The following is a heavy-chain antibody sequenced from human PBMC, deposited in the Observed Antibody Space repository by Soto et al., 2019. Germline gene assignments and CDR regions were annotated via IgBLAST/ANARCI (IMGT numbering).Heavy chain of an antibody. Sequence: PSETLSLTCTVSGGSISSYYWSWIRQPPGKGLEWIGYIYYSGSTNYNPSLKSRVTISVDTSKNQFSLKLSSVTAADTAMYYCARPLNGGYVYWGQGTLVTVSS. D-gene: IGHD5-12*01. CDR1: GGSISSYY. J-gene: IGHJ4*02. CDR2: IYYSGST. CDR3: ARPLNGGYVY. V-gene: IGHV4-59*01.